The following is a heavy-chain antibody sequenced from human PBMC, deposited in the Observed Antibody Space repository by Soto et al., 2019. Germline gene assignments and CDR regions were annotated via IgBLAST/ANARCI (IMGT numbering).Heavy chain of an antibody. CDR3: TIEADTSGYYYLRDC. Sequence: ESGGGLVKPGGSLRLSCAASGFTFSYAWMTWARQAPGKGLEWVGRIKSNSDGGTTDYAAPVKGRFTISRDDSKNMLYLEMNSLKTEDTALYYCTIEADTSGYYYLRDCWGQGTRVTVSS. CDR2: IKSNSDGGTT. CDR1: GFTFSYAW. J-gene: IGHJ4*02. V-gene: IGHV3-15*01. D-gene: IGHD3-22*01.